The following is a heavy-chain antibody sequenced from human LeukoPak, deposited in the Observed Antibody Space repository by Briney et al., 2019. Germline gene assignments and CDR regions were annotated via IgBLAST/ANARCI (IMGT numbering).Heavy chain of an antibody. D-gene: IGHD5-12*01. Sequence: SETLSLTCAVYGGSFSDYYRSWIRQSPGKGLEWIGEINHSGSTNYNPSLKSRVSISVDTSKNQFSLKLSSVTAADTAVYYCARGDIVATIGAPRFDHWGQGTLVTVSS. J-gene: IGHJ4*02. CDR3: ARGDIVATIGAPRFDH. CDR2: INHSGST. V-gene: IGHV4-34*01. CDR1: GGSFSDYY.